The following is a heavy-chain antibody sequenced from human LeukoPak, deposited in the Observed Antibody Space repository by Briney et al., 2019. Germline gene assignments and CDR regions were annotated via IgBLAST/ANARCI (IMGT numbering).Heavy chain of an antibody. J-gene: IGHJ5*02. CDR3: ARDSGYSYGAFDP. Sequence: GGSLRLSCAASGFTFSSYEMNWVRQAPGKGLEWVSYISSSGRTMYYADSVKGRFTISRENAKNSLYLQMNSLRAEDMAVYYCARDSGYSYGAFDPWGQGTLVTVSS. D-gene: IGHD5-18*01. CDR2: ISSSGRTM. V-gene: IGHV3-48*03. CDR1: GFTFSSYE.